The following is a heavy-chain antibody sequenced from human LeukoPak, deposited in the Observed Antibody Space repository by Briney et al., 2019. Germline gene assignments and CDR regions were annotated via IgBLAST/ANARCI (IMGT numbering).Heavy chain of an antibody. CDR3: ARDKKDSSGKYYFDY. V-gene: IGHV1-3*03. J-gene: IGHJ4*02. D-gene: IGHD3-22*01. CDR2: INTGNGNT. CDR1: GYTFTSYA. Sequence: ASVKVSCKASGYTFTSYAIHWVRQAPGQRLEWMGWINTGNGNTKYSQEFQGRVTITRDTSASTAYMELSSLRSEDMAVYYCARDKKDSSGKYYFDYWGQGTLVTVSS.